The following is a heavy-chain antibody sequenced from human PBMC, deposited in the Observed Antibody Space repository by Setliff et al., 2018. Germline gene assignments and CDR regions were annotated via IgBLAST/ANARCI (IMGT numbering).Heavy chain of an antibody. Sequence: GGSLRLSCAASGFTFSDYYMSWIRQAPGKGLEWVSYISSSGSTIYYADSVKGLFTISRDNSNNALYLQMNSLRAEDMALYYCAKAMRGGIAAAGAFDYWGQGTLVTVSS. V-gene: IGHV3-11*01. CDR1: GFTFSDYY. CDR3: AKAMRGGIAAAGAFDY. J-gene: IGHJ4*02. CDR2: ISSSGSTI. D-gene: IGHD6-13*01.